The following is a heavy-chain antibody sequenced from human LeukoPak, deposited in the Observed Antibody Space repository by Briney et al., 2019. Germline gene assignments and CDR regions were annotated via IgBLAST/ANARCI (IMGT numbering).Heavy chain of an antibody. CDR1: GFTFSNYG. CDR3: ARDVGNFGSGTAYFDS. CDR2: IWYDGSKK. J-gene: IGHJ4*02. D-gene: IGHD3-10*01. V-gene: IGHV3-33*01. Sequence: PGTSLRLSCAASGFTFSNYGMHWVRQAPGKGLEWVALIWYDGSKKYYGDSVKGRFTISRDDSKNTLYLQMNSLRAEDTAVYYCARDVGNFGSGTAYFDSWGQGTLVTVSS.